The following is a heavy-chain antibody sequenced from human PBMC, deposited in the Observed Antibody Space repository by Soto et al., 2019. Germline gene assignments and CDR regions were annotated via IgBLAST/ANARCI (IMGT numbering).Heavy chain of an antibody. D-gene: IGHD1-26*01. Sequence: QVQLVQSGAEGKKPGASVKVSCKASGYTFTDYYIHWVRQAPGQGLEWIGWINANNGFTDYAQKFQDRFTMTRDTSINTAYMEVNSLRSDDTALYFCARDHRTGSYSVWGQGTLITVSS. CDR2: INANNGFT. V-gene: IGHV1-2*02. J-gene: IGHJ4*02. CDR1: GYTFTDYY. CDR3: ARDHRTGSYSV.